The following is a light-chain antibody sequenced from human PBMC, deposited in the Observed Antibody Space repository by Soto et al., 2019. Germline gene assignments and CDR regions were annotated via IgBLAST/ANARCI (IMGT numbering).Light chain of an antibody. V-gene: IGKV3-20*01. CDR2: GAS. CDR1: QSVSSDY. CDR3: QQYGSSPALT. J-gene: IGKJ4*01. Sequence: EIVLTQFPGTLSLSPGERAILSCRASQSVSSDYLAWYQQKPGQAHRLLIYGASSRATGVPDRFSGSGSGTDFTLTISRLEPEDFAVYYCQQYGSSPALTFGGGTKVEIK.